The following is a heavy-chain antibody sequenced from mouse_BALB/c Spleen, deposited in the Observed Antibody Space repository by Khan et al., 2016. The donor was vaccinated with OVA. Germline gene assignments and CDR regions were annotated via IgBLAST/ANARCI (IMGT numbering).Heavy chain of an antibody. J-gene: IGHJ3*01. V-gene: IGHV1-54*01. D-gene: IGHD3-2*02. Sequence: QVQLQQSGAELVRPGTSVKVSCKASGYAFTDYLIEWLKQRPGQGLEWIGVINPGSGGTHYNEEFMDRATLTADKSSSTSYMQISSLTSDDAADYFCSRSGYGFGAYWGPGTMVTVSA. CDR3: SRSGYGFGAY. CDR2: INPGSGGT. CDR1: GYAFTDYL.